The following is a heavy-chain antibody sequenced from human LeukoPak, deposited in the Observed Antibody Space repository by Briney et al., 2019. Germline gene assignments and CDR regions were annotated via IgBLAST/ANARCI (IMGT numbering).Heavy chain of an antibody. Sequence: GGSLRLSCAASGFTFSTYGMSWVRQAPGKGLEWVSAISGSGGSTYYADSVKGRFTISRDNSKNTLYLQMNSLRAEDTAVYYCAKEGSMTDAFDIWGQGTMVTVSS. V-gene: IGHV3-23*01. CDR1: GFTFSTYG. J-gene: IGHJ3*02. D-gene: IGHD2/OR15-2a*01. CDR2: ISGSGGST. CDR3: AKEGSMTDAFDI.